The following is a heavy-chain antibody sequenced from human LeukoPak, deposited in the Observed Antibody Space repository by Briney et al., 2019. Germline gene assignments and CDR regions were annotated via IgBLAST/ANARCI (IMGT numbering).Heavy chain of an antibody. CDR2: IYPGDSDI. Sequence: GESLKISCKGSGYSFTDYWVGWVGQMPGKGLEWMGIIYPGDSDIRYSPSFQGQVTISADKSISTAYLHWSSLKASDTAMYYCASPVYSGSSPFHHWGQGTLVTVSS. D-gene: IGHD1-26*01. J-gene: IGHJ1*01. CDR1: GYSFTDYW. CDR3: ASPVYSGSSPFHH. V-gene: IGHV5-51*01.